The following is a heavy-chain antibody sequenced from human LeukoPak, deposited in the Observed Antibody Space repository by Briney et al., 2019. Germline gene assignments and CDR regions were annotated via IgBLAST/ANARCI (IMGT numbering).Heavy chain of an antibody. CDR1: GGTFSSYA. V-gene: IGHV1-69*13. D-gene: IGHD5-18*01. Sequence: ASVKVSCKTSGGTFSSYAICWVRQAPGQGLEWMGGIIPIFGTANYAQKFQGRVTITADESTSTACMELSSLRSEDTAVYYCARGGGRYSYPDYWGQGTLVTVSS. J-gene: IGHJ4*02. CDR3: ARGGGRYSYPDY. CDR2: IIPIFGTA.